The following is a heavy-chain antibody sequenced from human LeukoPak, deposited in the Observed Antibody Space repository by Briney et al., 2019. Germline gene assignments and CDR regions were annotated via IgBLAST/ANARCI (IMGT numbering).Heavy chain of an antibody. J-gene: IGHJ6*03. V-gene: IGHV4-30-2*01. D-gene: IGHD6-13*01. CDR3: ARHGRYSSTWNYYYMDV. Sequence: SETLSLTCTVSGGSISSGGYYWSWIRQPPGKGLEWIGYIYHSGSTYYNPSLKSRVTISVDTSKNQFSLKLRSVTAADTAVYYCARHGRYSSTWNYYYMDVWGKGTTVTVSS. CDR1: GGSISSGGYY. CDR2: IYHSGST.